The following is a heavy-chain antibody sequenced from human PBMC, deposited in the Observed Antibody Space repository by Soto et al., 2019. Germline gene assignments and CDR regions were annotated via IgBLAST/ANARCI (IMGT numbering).Heavy chain of an antibody. J-gene: IGHJ5*02. CDR2: ISGSGDYT. CDR1: GFTFSSYA. Sequence: EVQLLESGGGLVQPGESLRLSCAASGFTFSSYAMTWVRQAPGKVLEWVSSISGSGDYTYFADSVKGRFTISRDNSKDTLYLQMSSLRVEHTAIYYSAKDSRSHPQGWFDPWGQRTLVTVSS. CDR3: AKDSRSHPQGWFDP. V-gene: IGHV3-23*01. D-gene: IGHD2-15*01.